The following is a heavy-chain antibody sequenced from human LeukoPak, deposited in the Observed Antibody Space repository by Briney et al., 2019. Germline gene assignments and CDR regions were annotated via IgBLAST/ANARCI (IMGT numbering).Heavy chain of an antibody. CDR3: AKDRGGDKGIWTTYYFDY. CDR1: GFTFSSYG. CDR2: IRYDGSNK. V-gene: IGHV3-30*02. D-gene: IGHD3/OR15-3a*01. Sequence: PGGSLRLSCAASGFTFSSYGMHWVRQAPGKGLGWVAFIRYDGSNKYSADSVKGRFTISRDNSKNTLYLQMNSLRAEDTAVYYCAKDRGGDKGIWTTYYFDYWGQGTLVTVSS. J-gene: IGHJ4*02.